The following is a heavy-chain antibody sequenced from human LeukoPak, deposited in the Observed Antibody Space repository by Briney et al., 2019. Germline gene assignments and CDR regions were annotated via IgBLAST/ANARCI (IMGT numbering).Heavy chain of an antibody. V-gene: IGHV3-43D*03. Sequence: GGSLRLSCAASGFTFDDYAMHWVRQAPGKGLEWVSLISWDGGSTYYADSVKGRFTISRNNSKNSLYLQMNSLRAEDTALYYCPKGLTGAPDYWGQGTLVTVSS. CDR1: GFTFDDYA. CDR3: PKGLTGAPDY. CDR2: ISWDGGST. J-gene: IGHJ4*02. D-gene: IGHD3-9*01.